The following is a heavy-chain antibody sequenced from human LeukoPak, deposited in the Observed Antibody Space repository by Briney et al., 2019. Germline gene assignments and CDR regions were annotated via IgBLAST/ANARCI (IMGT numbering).Heavy chain of an antibody. CDR3: ARLSAGGY. J-gene: IGHJ4*02. Sequence: SETLSPTCTVSGGSISSYYWSWIRQPPGKGLEWIGYIYYSGSTKYNPSLKSRVTISVDTSKNQFSLKLTSLTAADTAVYYCARLSAGGYWGQGTLVTVSS. V-gene: IGHV4-59*08. CDR1: GGSISSYY. CDR2: IYYSGST. D-gene: IGHD3-10*01.